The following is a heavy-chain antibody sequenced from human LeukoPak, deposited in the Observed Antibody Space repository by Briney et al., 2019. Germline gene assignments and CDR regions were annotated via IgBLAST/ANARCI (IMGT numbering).Heavy chain of an antibody. D-gene: IGHD2-15*01. V-gene: IGHV1-46*04. CDR1: GYSFTGYH. CDR3: ARGGESYSMGDY. CDR2: INPNGGST. Sequence: ASVKVSCKASGYSFTGYHIHWVRQAPGQGLEWMGIINPNGGSTTYAQKLRGRVTMTRDMSTTTFYMELSSLRSEDTAVYYCARGGESYSMGDYWGQGTLVTVST. J-gene: IGHJ4*02.